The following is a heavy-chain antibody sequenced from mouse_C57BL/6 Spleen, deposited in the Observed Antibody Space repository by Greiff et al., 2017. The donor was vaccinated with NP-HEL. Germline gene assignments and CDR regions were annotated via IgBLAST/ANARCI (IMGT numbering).Heavy chain of an antibody. CDR2: IDPSDSYT. CDR3: ARLDNWYFDV. Sequence: QVQLKQPGAELVMPGASVKLSCKASGYTFTSYWMHWVKQRPGQGLEWIGEIDPSDSYTNYNQKFKGKSTLTVDKSSSTAYMQLSSLTSEDSAVYYCARLDNWYFDVWGTGTTVTVSS. CDR1: GYTFTSYW. J-gene: IGHJ1*03. V-gene: IGHV1-69*01.